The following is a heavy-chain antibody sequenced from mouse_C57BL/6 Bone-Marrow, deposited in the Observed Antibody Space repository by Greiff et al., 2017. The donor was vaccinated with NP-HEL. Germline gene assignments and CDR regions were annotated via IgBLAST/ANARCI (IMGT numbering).Heavy chain of an antibody. CDR3: ARQNYYDGSSYDYAMDD. J-gene: IGHJ4*01. CDR2: ISSGGSYT. Sequence: EVQGVESGGDLVKPGGSLKLSCAASGFTFSSYGMSWVRQTPDKRLEWVATISSGGSYTSYPDSVKGRFTISRDNAKNKLYLQMSSLKSEDTAMYYCARQNYYDGSSYDYAMDDWGQGTSVTVSS. D-gene: IGHD1-1*01. V-gene: IGHV5-6*01. CDR1: GFTFSSYG.